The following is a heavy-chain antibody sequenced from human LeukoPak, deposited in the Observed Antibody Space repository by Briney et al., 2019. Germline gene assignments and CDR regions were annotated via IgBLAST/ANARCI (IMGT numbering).Heavy chain of an antibody. V-gene: IGHV3-21*01. J-gene: IGHJ4*02. CDR3: AKFSGYSSGSQYYFDY. D-gene: IGHD6-25*01. CDR2: ITGGSSYI. CDR1: GFTFSNYA. Sequence: PGGSLRLSCAASGFTFSNYAMSWVRQAPGKGLEWVSCITGGSSYIFYADSVKGRFTISRDNAKNSLFLQMNSLRAEDTAVYYCAKFSGYSSGSQYYFDYWGQGTLVTVSS.